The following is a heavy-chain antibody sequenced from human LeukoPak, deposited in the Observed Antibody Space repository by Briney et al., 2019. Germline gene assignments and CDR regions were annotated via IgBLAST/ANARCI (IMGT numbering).Heavy chain of an antibody. V-gene: IGHV3-23*01. D-gene: IGHD2-15*01. Sequence: GGSLRLSCAASGFTFGSCAMNWVRQAPGKGLEWLSSINGSGANTYYADSVEGRFTISRDNSQNTLYLQMNSLRAEDTAVYYCARDSGFCSSRSCSLGYWGQGTLVTVSS. CDR1: GFTFGSCA. CDR2: INGSGANT. CDR3: ARDSGFCSSRSCSLGY. J-gene: IGHJ4*02.